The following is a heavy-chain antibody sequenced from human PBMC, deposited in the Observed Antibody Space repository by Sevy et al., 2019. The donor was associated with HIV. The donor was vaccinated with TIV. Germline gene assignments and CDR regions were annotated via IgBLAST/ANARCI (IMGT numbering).Heavy chain of an antibody. CDR1: GFTFSISA. Sequence: GGSLRLSCAASGFTFSISAMTWVRQAPGKGLEWVSAISGSGGSTYYADSVKGRFTISRDNSKNTLYLQMNSLRAEDTAVYYCAKDREWLQHHDAFDIWGQGTMVTVSS. CDR3: AKDREWLQHHDAFDI. D-gene: IGHD5-12*01. V-gene: IGHV3-23*01. J-gene: IGHJ3*02. CDR2: ISGSGGST.